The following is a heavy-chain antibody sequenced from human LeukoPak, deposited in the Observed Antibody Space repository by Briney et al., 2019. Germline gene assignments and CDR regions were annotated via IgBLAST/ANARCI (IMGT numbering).Heavy chain of an antibody. V-gene: IGHV3-23*01. CDR2: ISGNGGNT. J-gene: IGHJ4*02. Sequence: GGSLRLSCAASGFTFSSYGMSWVRQAPGKGLEWVSAISGNGGNTYYADSVKGRFTISRDNSKNTLYLQMNSLRAEDMAVYYCAKDLSPGHYWGQGTLVTVSS. D-gene: IGHD2/OR15-2a*01. CDR1: GFTFSSYG. CDR3: AKDLSPGHY.